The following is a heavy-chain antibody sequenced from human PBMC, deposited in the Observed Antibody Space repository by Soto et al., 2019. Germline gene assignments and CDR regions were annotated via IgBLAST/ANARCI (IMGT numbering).Heavy chain of an antibody. CDR1: GGSISSSSYY. Sequence: SETLSLTCTVSGGSISSSSYYWGWIRQPPGKGLEWIGSIYYSGSTYYNPSLKSRVTISVDTSKNQFSLKLSSVTAADTAVYYCARTGGLRSKYYFDYWGQGTLVTVSS. CDR3: ARTGGLRSKYYFDY. V-gene: IGHV4-39*01. J-gene: IGHJ4*02. CDR2: IYYSGST. D-gene: IGHD1-26*01.